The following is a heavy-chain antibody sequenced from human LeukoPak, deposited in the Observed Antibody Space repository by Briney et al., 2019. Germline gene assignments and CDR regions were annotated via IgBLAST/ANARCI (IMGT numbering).Heavy chain of an antibody. Sequence: SETLSLTCAVYGGSFSGYYWSWIRQPPGKGLEWIGEINHSGSTNYNPSLKSRVTISVDTSKNQFSLKLSSVTAADTAVYYCARVARAYDSSGYYVYWGQGTLVTVSS. CDR1: GGSFSGYY. CDR2: INHSGST. CDR3: ARVARAYDSSGYYVY. J-gene: IGHJ4*02. V-gene: IGHV4-34*01. D-gene: IGHD3-22*01.